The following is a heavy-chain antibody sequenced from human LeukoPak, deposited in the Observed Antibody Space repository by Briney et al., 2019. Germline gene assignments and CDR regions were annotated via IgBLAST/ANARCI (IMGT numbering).Heavy chain of an antibody. D-gene: IGHD6-13*01. J-gene: IGHJ4*02. CDR1: GGTISSYY. Sequence: SETLSLTCSASGGTISSYYWNWIRQPPGKGLEWIGYIYHSGSTVYNPSLKSRVTLSLDTSKNQLSLKLTSVTAADTAVYAGSSNWLPFDYWGQGTLVTVSS. CDR2: IYHSGST. CDR3: SSNWLPFDY. V-gene: IGHV4-59*01.